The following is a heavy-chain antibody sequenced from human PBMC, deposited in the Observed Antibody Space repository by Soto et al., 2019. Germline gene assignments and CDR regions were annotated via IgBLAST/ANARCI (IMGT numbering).Heavy chain of an antibody. V-gene: IGHV3-48*04. CDR1: GFTFSSYA. J-gene: IGHJ3*02. Sequence: GGSLRLSCAASGFTFSSYAMSWVRQAPGKGLEWVSYISSSGSTIYYADSVKGRFTISRDNAKNSLYLQMNSLRAEDTAVYYCARQYYDFWSGYYTAAFDIWGQGTMVTVSS. CDR3: ARQYYDFWSGYYTAAFDI. D-gene: IGHD3-3*01. CDR2: ISSSGSTI.